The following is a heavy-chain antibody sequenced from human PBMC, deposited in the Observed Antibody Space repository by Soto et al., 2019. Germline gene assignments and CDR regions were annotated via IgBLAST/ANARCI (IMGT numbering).Heavy chain of an antibody. Sequence: GGSLILSCAASGFTFSNARMSWVRQAPGKGLEWVGRIKSKTAGGTTDYAAPVKGRFTISRDDSKNTLYLQMNSLKTEDTAVYYCTTEGAVAGVLDYWRQGTLVTVSS. CDR1: GFTFSNAR. CDR2: IKSKTAGGTT. D-gene: IGHD6-19*01. CDR3: TTEGAVAGVLDY. J-gene: IGHJ4*02. V-gene: IGHV3-15*01.